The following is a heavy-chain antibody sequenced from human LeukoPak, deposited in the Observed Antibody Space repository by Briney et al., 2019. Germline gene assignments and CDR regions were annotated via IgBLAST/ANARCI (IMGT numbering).Heavy chain of an antibody. Sequence: PSETLSLTCTISGGSISSYYWNWIRQPPGKGLEWIGNVQYNGGTYYNPSLKSRVTISVDTSKNQFSLKLSSVTAADTAVYYCARHNTVRGSGWPDYWGQGTLVTVSS. CDR3: ARHNTVRGSGWPDY. V-gene: IGHV4-59*08. J-gene: IGHJ4*02. CDR2: VQYNGGT. D-gene: IGHD6-19*01. CDR1: GGSISSYY.